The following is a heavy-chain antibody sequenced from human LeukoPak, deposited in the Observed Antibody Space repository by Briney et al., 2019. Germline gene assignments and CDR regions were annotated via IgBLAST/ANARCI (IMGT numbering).Heavy chain of an antibody. CDR3: ASVLGYCSSTSCYRFDY. J-gene: IGHJ4*02. V-gene: IGHV1-2*02. D-gene: IGHD2-2*01. CDR1: GYTFTGYY. CDR2: INPNSGGT. Sequence: ASVKVSSKASGYTFTGYYMHWVRQAPGQGLEWMGWINPNSGGTNYAQKFQGRVTMTRDTSISTAYMELSRLRSDDTAVYYCASVLGYCSSTSCYRFDYWGQGTLVTVSS.